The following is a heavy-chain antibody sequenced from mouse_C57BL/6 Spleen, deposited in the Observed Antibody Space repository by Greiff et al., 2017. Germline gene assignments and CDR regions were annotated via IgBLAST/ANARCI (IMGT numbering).Heavy chain of an antibody. CDR3: TSTVVAPY. D-gene: IGHD1-1*01. CDR1: GFTFSNYW. Sequence: EVKVEESGGGLVQPGGSMKLSCVASGFTFSNYWMNWVRQSPEKGLEWVAQIRLKSDNYATHYAESVKGRFTISRDDSKSSVYLQMNNLRAEDTGIYYCTSTVVAPYWGQGTLVTVSA. CDR2: IRLKSDNYAT. V-gene: IGHV6-3*01. J-gene: IGHJ3*01.